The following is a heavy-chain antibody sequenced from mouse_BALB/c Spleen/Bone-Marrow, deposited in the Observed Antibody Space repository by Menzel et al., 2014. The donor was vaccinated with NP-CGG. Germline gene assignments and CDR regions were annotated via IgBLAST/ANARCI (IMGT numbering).Heavy chain of an antibody. V-gene: IGHV1-54*01. CDR2: INPGSGST. Sequence: VQLQQSGAELVRPGTSVKVSCKASGYAFTDYLMEWLKQRPGQGLEWIGVINPGSGSTNYNEKFKGKATLTSDKSSSTAYMELSSLTSEDSAVYYCASPYYRYDGFAYWGQGTLVTVSA. CDR1: GYAFTDYL. CDR3: ASPYYRYDGFAY. J-gene: IGHJ3*01. D-gene: IGHD2-14*01.